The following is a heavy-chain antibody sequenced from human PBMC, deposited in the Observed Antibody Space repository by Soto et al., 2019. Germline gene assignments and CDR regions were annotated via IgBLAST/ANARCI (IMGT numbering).Heavy chain of an antibody. D-gene: IGHD3-22*01. CDR1: GFAFSSYA. Sequence: GGSLRLSCAASGFAFSSYAMTWVRQAPGKGLEWVSGISSTGVTTFYADSVKGRFTISRDNSKNTLYLQMHVLRAEDTAVYYCAKSNVVLRLFYFDHWGQGTPVTVSS. CDR3: AKSNVVLRLFYFDH. V-gene: IGHV3-23*01. CDR2: ISSTGVTT. J-gene: IGHJ4*01.